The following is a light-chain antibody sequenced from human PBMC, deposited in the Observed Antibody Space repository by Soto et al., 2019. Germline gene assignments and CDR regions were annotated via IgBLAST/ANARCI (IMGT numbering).Light chain of an antibody. V-gene: IGKV3-15*01. Sequence: FACTMSESAGDRATXSCWASQDIFSNVAWYQQRPCQAPMVLIYVASTRATGIPYSFSCRQSEAEFNLTISGLRAEDFAVNYCQQYNNLGPWTFGHGTKVEFK. J-gene: IGKJ1*01. CDR1: QDIFSN. CDR2: VAS. CDR3: QQYNNLGPWT.